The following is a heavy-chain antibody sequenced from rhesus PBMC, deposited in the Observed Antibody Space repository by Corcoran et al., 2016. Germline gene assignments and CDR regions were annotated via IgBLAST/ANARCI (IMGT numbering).Heavy chain of an antibody. V-gene: IGHV3S35*01. CDR3: VRSPGIAAGPGDY. CDR1: GFTFSSTR. CDR2: IKFDRGAN. D-gene: IGHD6-13*01. J-gene: IGHJ4*01. Sequence: EVQLVESGGGLVQPGGFLRLSCAASGFTFSSTRTNWIRQAPGKRLEWGSDIKFDRGANYYVDPVYGRFTISRDNAKPSLYLPMNGLWSEDAAVYYCVRSPGIAAGPGDYWGQGVLVTVSS.